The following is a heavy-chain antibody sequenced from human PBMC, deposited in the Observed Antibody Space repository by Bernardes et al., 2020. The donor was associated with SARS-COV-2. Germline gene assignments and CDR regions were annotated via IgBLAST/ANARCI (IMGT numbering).Heavy chain of an antibody. J-gene: IGHJ6*02. V-gene: IGHV4-59*05. CDR2: IYSGGSS. D-gene: IGHD2-21*01. CDR3: AGSSCGIDCYIGGLRSWDYGMDV. CDR1: GGSLNDYS. Sequence: SETLSLTCAVYGGSLNDYSWSWIRQAPGKGLEWIGSIYSGGSSYYNPSLQSRVSESVDTSRNQFSLRVSFVTAADTAVYYCAGSSCGIDCYIGGLRSWDYGMDVWGPGTTVTVSS.